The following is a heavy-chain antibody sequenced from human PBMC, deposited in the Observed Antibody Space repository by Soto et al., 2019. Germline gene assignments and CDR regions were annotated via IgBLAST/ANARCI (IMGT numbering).Heavy chain of an antibody. CDR1: GGSITSSYY. J-gene: IGHJ4*02. CDR2: IYYSGST. Sequence: PSETLSLTCTVSGGSITSSYYWGWIRQPPGKGLEWIGSIYYSGSTYYNPSLKSRVTISVDTSKNQFSLKLSSVTAADTAVYYCARRWGRSFDYWGQGTLVTVS. CDR3: ARRWGRSFDY. D-gene: IGHD2-15*01. V-gene: IGHV4-39*01.